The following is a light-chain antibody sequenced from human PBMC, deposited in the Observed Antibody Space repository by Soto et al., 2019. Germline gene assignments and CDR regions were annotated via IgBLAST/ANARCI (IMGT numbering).Light chain of an antibody. CDR1: QSVFSNSNNKNC. V-gene: IGKV4-1*01. Sequence: DIVMTQSPDSLAVSLGERATINCKSSQSVFSNSNNKNCIAWYQQKSGQPPKLLIYWASSRESGVPDRFGGGGSGTDFTLTIRSLQAEDVATYYCQHYYSIPWTFGQGTRVEIK. CDR2: WAS. J-gene: IGKJ1*01. CDR3: QHYYSIPWT.